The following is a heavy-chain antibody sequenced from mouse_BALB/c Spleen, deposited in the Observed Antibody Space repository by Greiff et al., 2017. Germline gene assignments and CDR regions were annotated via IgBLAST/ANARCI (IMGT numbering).Heavy chain of an antibody. CDR2: ISSGGSYT. CDR3: TRALWLRRGDYFDY. V-gene: IGHV5-6-4*01. J-gene: IGHJ2*01. Sequence: EVKLVESGGGLVKPGGSLKLSCAASGFTFSSYTMSWVRQTPEKRLEWVATISSGGSYTYYPDSVKGRFTISRDNAKNTLYLQMSSLKSEDTAMYYCTRALWLRRGDYFDYWGQGTTLTVSS. CDR1: GFTFSSYT. D-gene: IGHD2-2*01.